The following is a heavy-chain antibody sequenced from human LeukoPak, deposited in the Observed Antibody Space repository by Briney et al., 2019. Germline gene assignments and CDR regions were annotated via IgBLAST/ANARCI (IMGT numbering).Heavy chain of an antibody. J-gene: IGHJ6*03. CDR1: GFTFSSYW. D-gene: IGHD4-17*01. CDR2: INSDGSST. Sequence: GGSLRLSCAASGFTFSSYWMHWVRQAPGKGLVWVSRINSDGSSTYYADSVKGRFTISRDNSKNTLYLQMNSLRAEDTAVYYCAKATTVTHYYYYYMDVWGKGTTVTVSS. CDR3: AKATTVTHYYYYYMDV. V-gene: IGHV3-74*01.